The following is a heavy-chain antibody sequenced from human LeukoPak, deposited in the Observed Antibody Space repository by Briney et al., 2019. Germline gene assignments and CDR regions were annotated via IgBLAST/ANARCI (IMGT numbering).Heavy chain of an antibody. D-gene: IGHD3-9*01. CDR3: ARTPKGRYFDWLFDY. Sequence: GGSLRLSCAASGFTFSSYAMSWVRQAPGEGLEWVSAISGSGGSTYYADSVKGRFTISRDNSKNTLYLQMNSLRAEDTAVYYCARTPKGRYFDWLFDYWGQGTLVTVSS. J-gene: IGHJ4*02. V-gene: IGHV3-23*01. CDR1: GFTFSSYA. CDR2: ISGSGGST.